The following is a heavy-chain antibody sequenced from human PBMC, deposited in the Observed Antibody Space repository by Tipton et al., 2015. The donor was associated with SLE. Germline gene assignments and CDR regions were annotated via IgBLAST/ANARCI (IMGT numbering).Heavy chain of an antibody. Sequence: LRLSCTVSGGSISSYYWSWIRQPPGKGLEWIGYIYYSGSTNYNPSLKSRVTISVDTSKNQFSLKLTSVTAADTAVYYCARGHSSSGTGFDYWGQGTLVTVSS. CDR3: ARGHSSSGTGFDY. D-gene: IGHD6-13*01. CDR1: GGSISSYY. J-gene: IGHJ4*02. V-gene: IGHV4-59*01. CDR2: IYYSGST.